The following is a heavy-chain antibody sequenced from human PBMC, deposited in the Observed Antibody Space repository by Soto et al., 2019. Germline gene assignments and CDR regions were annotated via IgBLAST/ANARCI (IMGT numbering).Heavy chain of an antibody. CDR1: GLTFTDYW. Sequence: GGSLRLSCVTYGLTFTDYWMSWVRQAPGKGLEWVANIKQDESEKNYLDSVKGRFTISRDNAKNSHYLQMNSLRAEDTAVYYCASDRFRGTYYLRGVTYFFEEWGQGAPVTVSS. CDR2: IKQDESEK. J-gene: IGHJ4*02. D-gene: IGHD1-26*01. CDR3: ASDRFRGTYYLRGVTYFFEE. V-gene: IGHV3-7*03.